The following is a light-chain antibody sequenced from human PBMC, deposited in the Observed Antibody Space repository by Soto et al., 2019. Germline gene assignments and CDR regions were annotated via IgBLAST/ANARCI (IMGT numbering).Light chain of an antibody. Sequence: EIVLTQSPATLSLSPGERATLSCRASQSVSSYLAWYQQKPGQAPRLLIYDASTRATGLPARFSGSGSGTELTLTVSSLQSEDFAVYYCQQYKNWPLITFGQGTRLEIK. CDR2: DAS. CDR3: QQYKNWPLIT. V-gene: IGKV3-15*01. CDR1: QSVSSY. J-gene: IGKJ5*01.